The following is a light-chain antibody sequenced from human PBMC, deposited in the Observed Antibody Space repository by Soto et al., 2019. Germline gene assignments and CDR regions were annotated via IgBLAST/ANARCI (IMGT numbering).Light chain of an antibody. CDR2: KAS. V-gene: IGKV1-5*03. CDR1: QSISPW. CDR3: LQYNSDPRT. Sequence: DIQITQSPSTLSASVGDRVTITCRASQSISPWLAWYQQKPGKVPNLLIYKASNLESGDPSRFSGSGSGTEFTLTISSLQPDDFATYFCLQYNSDPRTFGQGTRVEIK. J-gene: IGKJ1*01.